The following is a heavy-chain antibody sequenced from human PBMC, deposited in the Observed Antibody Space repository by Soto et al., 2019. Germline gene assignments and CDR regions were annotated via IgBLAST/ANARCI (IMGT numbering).Heavy chain of an antibody. CDR2: IFNSGTT. Sequence: SETLSLTCSVSGASTVSHYHWTWIRQPPGKGLEWMGYIFNSGTTFYNPSLTSRLSISMDTSGNHFSLELRSVTAADTAVYYCALAMGPTTGLDYWGKGT. CDR1: GASTVSHYH. J-gene: IGHJ4*02. CDR3: ALAMGPTTGLDY. V-gene: IGHV4-31*02. D-gene: IGHD1-26*01.